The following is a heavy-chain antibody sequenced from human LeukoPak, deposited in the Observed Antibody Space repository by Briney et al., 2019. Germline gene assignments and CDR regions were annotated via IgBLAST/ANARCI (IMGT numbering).Heavy chain of an antibody. J-gene: IGHJ4*02. CDR1: GFTFSNSA. D-gene: IGHD7-27*01. V-gene: IGHV3-23*01. CDR2: ISGSGNRI. Sequence: GGSLRPSCAASGFTFSNSAMSWVRQAPGKGLEWVSGISGSGNRIKYAESGRGRFTISRDNSKNTLHLQVNSLRAEDTAIYYCAKFLDENWGPHDYWGQGTLVTVSS. CDR3: AKFLDENWGPHDY.